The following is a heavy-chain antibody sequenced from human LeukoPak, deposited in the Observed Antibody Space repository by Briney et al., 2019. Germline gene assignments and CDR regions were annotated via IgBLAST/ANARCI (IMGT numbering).Heavy chain of an antibody. CDR3: AKDSHSSSWYSGY. V-gene: IGHV3-23*01. Sequence: GGSLRLSCAAFGFTFSSYAMSWVRQAPGKGLEWVSAISGSGGSTYYADSVKGRFTISRDNSKNTLYLQMNSLRAEDTAVYYCAKDSHSSSWYSGYWGQGTLVTVSS. D-gene: IGHD6-13*01. CDR2: ISGSGGST. CDR1: GFTFSSYA. J-gene: IGHJ4*02.